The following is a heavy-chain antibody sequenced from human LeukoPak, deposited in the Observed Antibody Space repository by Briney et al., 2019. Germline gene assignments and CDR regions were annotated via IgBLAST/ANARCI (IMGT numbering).Heavy chain of an antibody. CDR2: IYHSGTT. CDR3: ARDRDNDSSGYYYVGDAFDV. Sequence: SETLSLTCTVSGYSISSGYYWGWIRQPPGKGLEWIGTIYHSGTTYYNPSLKSRVTMSVDTSKNQFSLKLSSVTAADTAVYYCARDRDNDSSGYYYVGDAFDVWGQGTMVTVSS. J-gene: IGHJ3*01. CDR1: GYSISSGYY. D-gene: IGHD3-22*01. V-gene: IGHV4-38-2*02.